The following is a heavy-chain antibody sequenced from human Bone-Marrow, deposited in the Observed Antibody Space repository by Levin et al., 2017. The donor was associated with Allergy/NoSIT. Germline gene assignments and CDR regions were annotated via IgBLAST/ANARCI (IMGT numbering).Heavy chain of an antibody. CDR1: GFTVSTNY. Sequence: GGSLRLSCAVSGFTVSTNYINWVRQAPGKGLEWVSVIFNDGRTYYADSVKGRFTISRDSSKNKLHLQMNSLRLEDTAVYYCAREAGYSGYDRAGGFDQWGQGTLVTVSS. D-gene: IGHD5-12*01. CDR3: AREAGYSGYDRAGGFDQ. CDR2: IFNDGRT. J-gene: IGHJ4*02. V-gene: IGHV3-66*02.